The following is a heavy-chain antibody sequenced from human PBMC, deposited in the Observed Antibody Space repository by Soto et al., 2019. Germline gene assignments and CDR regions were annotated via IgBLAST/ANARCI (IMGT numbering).Heavy chain of an antibody. Sequence: SETLSLTCAVYGGSFSGYYWSWIRQPPGKGLEWIGEINHSGGTNYNPSLKSRVTISVDTSKNQFSLNVSSVTAADTAVYYCATYMPNYYYYGMDVWGQGNTVPVSS. J-gene: IGHJ6*02. CDR3: ATYMPNYYYYGMDV. CDR1: GGSFSGYY. V-gene: IGHV4-34*01. CDR2: INHSGGT. D-gene: IGHD2-2*01.